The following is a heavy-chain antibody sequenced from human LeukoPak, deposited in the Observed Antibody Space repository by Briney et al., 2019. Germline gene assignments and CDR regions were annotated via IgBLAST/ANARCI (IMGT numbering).Heavy chain of an antibody. D-gene: IGHD5-12*01. J-gene: IGHJ4*02. CDR1: GFTFDDYT. Sequence: GGSLRLSCAASGFTFDDYTMHWVRQAPGKGLEWVSLISWDGGSTYYADPVKGRFTISRDNSKNSLYLQMNSLRTEDTALYYCAKALYSGYDWYYFDYWGQGTLVTVSS. CDR3: AKALYSGYDWYYFDY. V-gene: IGHV3-43*01. CDR2: ISWDGGST.